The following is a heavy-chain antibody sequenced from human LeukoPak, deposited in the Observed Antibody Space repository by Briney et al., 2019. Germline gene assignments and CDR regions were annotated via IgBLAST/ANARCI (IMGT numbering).Heavy chain of an antibody. V-gene: IGHV3-21*04. J-gene: IGHJ4*02. Sequence: GGSLRLSCAASGFTFSIYGMNWVRQAPGQGLEWVSSISSDSTNIYYADSVKGRFTISRDNAKNSLFLEMNSLRAEDTAVYYCARDYYGSGSNPLGYWGQGTLVTVSS. CDR3: ARDYYGSGSNPLGY. CDR2: ISSDSTNI. D-gene: IGHD3-10*01. CDR1: GFTFSIYG.